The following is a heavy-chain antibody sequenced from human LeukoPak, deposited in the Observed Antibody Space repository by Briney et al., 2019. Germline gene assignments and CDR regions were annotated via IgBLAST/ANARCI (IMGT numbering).Heavy chain of an antibody. CDR3: ARVAKERVGGVYYFDY. CDR1: GFTFSDYD. CDR2: IGTAGDT. D-gene: IGHD1-1*01. Sequence: GGSLRLTCAASGFTFSDYDMHWVRQATGKGLEWVSAIGTAGDTYYTGSVKGRFTISRENAKNSSYLQMNSLRAGDTAVYYCARVAKERVGGVYYFDYWGQGTLVTVSS. J-gene: IGHJ4*02. V-gene: IGHV3-13*01.